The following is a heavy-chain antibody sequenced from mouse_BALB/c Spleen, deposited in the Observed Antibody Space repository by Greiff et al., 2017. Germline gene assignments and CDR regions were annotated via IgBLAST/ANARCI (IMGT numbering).Heavy chain of an antibody. CDR2: IDPSDSYT. V-gene: IGHV1S127*01. CDR3: TMAYYGNFYYAMDY. CDR1: GYTFTSYW. J-gene: IGHJ4*01. Sequence: QVQLQQPGAELVKPGASVKMSCKASGYTFTSYWMHWVKQRPGQGLEWIGVIDPSDSYTSYNQKFKGKATLTVDTSSSTAYMQLSSLTSEDSAVYYCTMAYYGNFYYAMDYWGRGTSVTVS. D-gene: IGHD2-10*01.